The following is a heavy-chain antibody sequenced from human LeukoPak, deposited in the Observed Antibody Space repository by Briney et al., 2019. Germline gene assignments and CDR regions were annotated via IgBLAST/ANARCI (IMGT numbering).Heavy chain of an antibody. Sequence: GSLRLSCAASGFTFAPYWMTWVRQAPGKGLEYVATMNRDGSEKYYVDSAKGRFTISRDNSKNSLYLQMDSLRAEDTAVYYCARGIEEWLYLYYWGQGALVTVAS. CDR2: MNRDGSEK. D-gene: IGHD3-3*01. J-gene: IGHJ4*02. V-gene: IGHV3-7*04. CDR1: GFTFAPYW. CDR3: ARGIEEWLYLYY.